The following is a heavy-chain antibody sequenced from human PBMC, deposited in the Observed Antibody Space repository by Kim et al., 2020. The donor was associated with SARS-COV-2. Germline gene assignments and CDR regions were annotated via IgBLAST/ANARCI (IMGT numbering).Heavy chain of an antibody. V-gene: IGHV6-1*01. Sequence: SQTLSLTCAISGDTVSSNSAVWNWIRQSPSRGLEWLGRTYYRSKWYTDYAVSVKSRITINPDTSQNQFSLQLNSVTPEDTAVYFCARDAPGSSYFAYWGQGTLVTVSS. CDR1: GDTVSSNSAV. D-gene: IGHD6-13*01. J-gene: IGHJ4*02. CDR3: ARDAPGSSYFAY. CDR2: TYYRSKWYT.